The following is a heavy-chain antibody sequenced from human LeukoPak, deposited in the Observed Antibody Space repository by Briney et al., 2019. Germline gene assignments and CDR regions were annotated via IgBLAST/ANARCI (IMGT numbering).Heavy chain of an antibody. D-gene: IGHD6-19*01. CDR2: ISYDGSNK. Sequence: PGGSLRLSCAASGFTFSSYGMHWVRQAPGKGLEWVAVISYDGSNKYYADSVKGRFTISRDNSKNTLYLQMNGLRAEDTAVYYCAKDRGRIAVAGTSDYWGQGTLVTVSS. CDR1: GFTFSSYG. V-gene: IGHV3-30*18. CDR3: AKDRGRIAVAGTSDY. J-gene: IGHJ4*02.